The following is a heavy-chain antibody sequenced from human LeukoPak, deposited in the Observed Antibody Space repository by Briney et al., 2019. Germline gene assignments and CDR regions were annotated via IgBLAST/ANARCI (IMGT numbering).Heavy chain of an antibody. V-gene: IGHV4-59*08. CDR1: GGSISRYY. J-gene: IGHJ4*02. D-gene: IGHD3-22*01. Sequence: SETLSLTCTVSGGSISRYYWSWLRQPPGQGLEWIGYIYYGGSTNYNPSLKSRVTISVDTSKNLFSLKLSSVTAADTAVYYCARHDSSGYYLGYWGQGTLVTVSS. CDR3: ARHDSSGYYLGY. CDR2: IYYGGST.